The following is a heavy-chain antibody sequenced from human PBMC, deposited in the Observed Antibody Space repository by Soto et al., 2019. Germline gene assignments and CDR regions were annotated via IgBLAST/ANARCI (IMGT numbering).Heavy chain of an antibody. CDR3: ARRTAGTTHY. D-gene: IGHD2-2*01. V-gene: IGHV4-59*01. Sequence: SGTLSLTCAVSGGSSSSDYWSWIRQPPGKGLEWIGYIYYRGSTNYNPSLKIRVTISVDTSKNQFYLKLSSVTAADTALYDCARRTAGTTHYWCQAPFLTVS. CDR1: GGSSSSDY. J-gene: IGHJ4*02. CDR2: IYYRGST.